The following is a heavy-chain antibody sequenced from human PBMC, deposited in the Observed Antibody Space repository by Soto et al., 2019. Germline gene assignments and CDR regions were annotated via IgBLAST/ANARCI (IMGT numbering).Heavy chain of an antibody. D-gene: IGHD6-19*01. CDR1: GYIFTGYY. CDR3: ATSRISIAVAGETEYYFDY. J-gene: IGHJ4*02. V-gene: IGHV1-2*04. Sequence: GASVKVSCKASGYIFTGYYMHWVRQAPGQGLEWMGWINPNSGDTNYTQKFQGWVTMTRDTSISTAYTELSRLRSDDTAVYYCATSRISIAVAGETEYYFDYWGQGTLVTVSS. CDR2: INPNSGDT.